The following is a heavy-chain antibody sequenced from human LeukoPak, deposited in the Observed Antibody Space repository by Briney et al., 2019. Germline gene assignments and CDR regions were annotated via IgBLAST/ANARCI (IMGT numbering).Heavy chain of an antibody. CDR3: TTDSRVYCSSTGCHEAFDY. CDR1: GFTFSNAW. V-gene: IGHV3-15*01. CDR2: IKSKTDGGTT. Sequence: GGSLRLSCAASGFTFSNAWMSWVRQAPGKGLEWVGRIKSKTDGGTTDYAAPVKGRFTISRDDSKNTLYLQMNSLKTEDTAVYYCTTDSRVYCSSTGCHEAFDYWGQGTLVTVSS. J-gene: IGHJ4*02. D-gene: IGHD2-2*01.